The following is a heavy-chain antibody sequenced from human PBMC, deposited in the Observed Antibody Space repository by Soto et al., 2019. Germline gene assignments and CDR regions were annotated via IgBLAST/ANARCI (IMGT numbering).Heavy chain of an antibody. Sequence: GASVKVSCKSSAYTFTNYDINWVRQATGQGLEWMGWMNPDSGDTGYAQKFQGRITMTRNTSIGTAYMELSSLRSEDTAVYYCARVDSNYYYYYMDVWGKGTTVTVSS. CDR2: MNPDSGDT. J-gene: IGHJ6*03. V-gene: IGHV1-8*01. CDR1: AYTFTNYD. CDR3: ARVDSNYYYYYMDV. D-gene: IGHD4-4*01.